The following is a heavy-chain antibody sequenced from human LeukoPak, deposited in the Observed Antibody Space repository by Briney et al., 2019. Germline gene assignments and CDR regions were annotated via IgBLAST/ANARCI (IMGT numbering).Heavy chain of an antibody. D-gene: IGHD2-21*02. CDR2: IKQDGSEK. Sequence: PGGSLRLSCAASGFTFSSYWMSWVRRAPGQGLEWVANIKQDGSEKYYVDSVKGRFTISRDNAKNSLYLQMNSLRAEDTAVYYCARVVVTARGYAFDIWGQGTMVTVSS. CDR3: ARVVVTARGYAFDI. V-gene: IGHV3-7*05. CDR1: GFTFSSYW. J-gene: IGHJ3*02.